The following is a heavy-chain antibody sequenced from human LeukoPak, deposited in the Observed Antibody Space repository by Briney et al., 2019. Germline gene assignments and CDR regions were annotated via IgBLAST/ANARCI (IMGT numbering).Heavy chain of an antibody. V-gene: IGHV4-34*01. CDR2: INHSGST. J-gene: IGHJ3*02. Sequence: ASETLSLTCAVYGGSFSGYYWSWIRQPPGKGLEWIGEINHSGSTNYNPSLKSRVTISVDTSKNQFSLKLSSVTAADTAVYYCASGSSGYYYVGAFDIWGQGTMVTVSS. CDR3: ASGSSGYYYVGAFDI. D-gene: IGHD3-22*01. CDR1: GGSFSGYY.